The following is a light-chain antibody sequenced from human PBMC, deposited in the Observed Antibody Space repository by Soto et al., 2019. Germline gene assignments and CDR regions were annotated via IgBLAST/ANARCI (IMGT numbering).Light chain of an antibody. V-gene: IGKV1-27*01. Sequence: DIQMPQSPSSLSASVGDRATITCRASLPISYYLAWYQQKPGKIPNLLIYAASTLQAGIPSRFSGSGSGTDFTLTISSLQTEAVAAYYCQKYNSAPLTFGGGAKVEIK. CDR1: LPISYY. CDR2: AAS. CDR3: QKYNSAPLT. J-gene: IGKJ4*01.